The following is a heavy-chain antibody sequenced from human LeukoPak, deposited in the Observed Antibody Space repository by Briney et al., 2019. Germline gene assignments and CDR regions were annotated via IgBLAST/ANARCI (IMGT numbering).Heavy chain of an antibody. CDR1: GYTFTSYA. CDR3: ARDRRYGSGSYYNGFDY. J-gene: IGHJ4*02. D-gene: IGHD3-10*01. Sequence: ASVKVSCKASGYTFTSYAMHWVRQAPGQRLEWMGWINAGNGNTKYSQKFQGRVTITRDTSASTAYMELSSLRSEDTAVYYCARDRRYGSGSYYNGFDYWGQGTLVTVSS. CDR2: INAGNGNT. V-gene: IGHV1-3*01.